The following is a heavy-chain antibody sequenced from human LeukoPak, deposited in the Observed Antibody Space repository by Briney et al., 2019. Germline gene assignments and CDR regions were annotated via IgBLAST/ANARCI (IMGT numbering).Heavy chain of an antibody. Sequence: ASVKVSCKASGGTFSSYTISWVRQVPGQGLEWMGRIIPILGIANYAQKFQGRVTITADKSTSTAYMELSSLRSEDTAVYYCARHSDIVGATDAFDIWGQGTMVTVSS. CDR3: ARHSDIVGATDAFDI. CDR2: IIPILGIA. J-gene: IGHJ3*02. D-gene: IGHD1-26*01. V-gene: IGHV1-69*02. CDR1: GGTFSSYT.